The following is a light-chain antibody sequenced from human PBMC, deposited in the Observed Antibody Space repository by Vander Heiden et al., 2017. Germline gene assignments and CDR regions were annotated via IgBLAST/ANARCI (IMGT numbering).Light chain of an antibody. Sequence: QPGVTPPASVAGAPGESITISCTGSSGDIGSYHYVSWYQQHPGKAPNVIIYGVKQRPSGISMRFSGSRSGDAASVTIAGLQAEDEADYYCCSYTSRRTRYVFGTGTKVTVL. CDR2: GVK. CDR3: CSYTSRRTRYV. V-gene: IGLV2-14*01. CDR1: SGDIGSYHY. J-gene: IGLJ1*01.